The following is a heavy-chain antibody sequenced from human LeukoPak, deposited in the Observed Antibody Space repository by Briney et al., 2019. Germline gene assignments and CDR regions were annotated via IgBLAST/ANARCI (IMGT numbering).Heavy chain of an antibody. D-gene: IGHD6-19*01. CDR3: ARGDIAVAGNFYFDY. V-gene: IGHV4-34*01. CDR2: INHSGST. J-gene: IGHJ4*02. Sequence: PSETLSLTCAVYGGSFSGYYWSWIRQPPGKGLEWIGEINHSGSTNYNPSLKSRVTISVDTSKNQFSLKLSSVTAADTAVYYCARGDIAVAGNFYFDYWGQGTLVTVSS. CDR1: GGSFSGYY.